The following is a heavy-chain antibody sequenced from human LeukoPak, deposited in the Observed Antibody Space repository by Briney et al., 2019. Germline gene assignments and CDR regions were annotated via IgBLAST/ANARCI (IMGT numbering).Heavy chain of an antibody. CDR3: ARDPDVFGILR. CDR1: GGTFSSYA. V-gene: IGHV1-69*13. D-gene: IGHD3-3*01. Sequence: GASVKVSCKASGGTFSSYAVSWVRQAPGQGLEWMGGIIPIFGTATYAQRFQGRVTITADESTSTAYMELSSLRSDDTAVYYCARDPDVFGILRWGQGTLVTVSS. J-gene: IGHJ4*02. CDR2: IIPIFGTA.